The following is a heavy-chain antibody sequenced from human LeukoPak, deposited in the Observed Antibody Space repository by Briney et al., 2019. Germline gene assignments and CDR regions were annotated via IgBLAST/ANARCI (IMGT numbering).Heavy chain of an antibody. CDR3: ARGYRHDAFDI. Sequence: GGSLRLSCAASGFVFRNYAMTWVRQAPGKGLEWVSVIYSGGSTYYADSVKGRFTITRDNSKNTLYLQMNSLRAEDTAVYYCARGYRHDAFDIWGQGTMVTVSS. J-gene: IGHJ3*02. D-gene: IGHD1-26*01. V-gene: IGHV3-53*01. CDR1: GFVFRNYA. CDR2: IYSGGST.